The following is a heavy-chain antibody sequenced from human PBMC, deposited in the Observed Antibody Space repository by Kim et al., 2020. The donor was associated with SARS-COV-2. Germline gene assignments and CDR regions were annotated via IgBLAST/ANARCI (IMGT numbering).Heavy chain of an antibody. D-gene: IGHD3-3*01. CDR1: GFTVSSNY. CDR2: IYSGGST. Sequence: GGSLRLSCAASGFTVSSNYMSWVRQAPGKGLEWVSVIYSGGSTYYADSVKGRFTISRDNSKNTLYLQMNSLRAEDTAVYYCARDERITIFGVANYYYYYYMDVWGKGTTVTVSS. CDR3: ARDERITIFGVANYYYYYYMDV. J-gene: IGHJ6*03. V-gene: IGHV3-53*01.